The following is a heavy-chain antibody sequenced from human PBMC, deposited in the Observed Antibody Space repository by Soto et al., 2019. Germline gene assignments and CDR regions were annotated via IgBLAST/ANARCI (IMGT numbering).Heavy chain of an antibody. CDR3: VKDSGYTGVFDP. D-gene: IGHD5-12*01. V-gene: IGHV3-74*01. Sequence: PGGSLRLSCAASGFTFTSHWMHWFRQAPGKGLVWVSRIDSDESNTNYADSVKGRFTISRDNVKNTLYLQMNSLRAEDTAMYYCVKDSGYTGVFDPWGQGTLVTVSS. CDR2: IDSDESNT. CDR1: GFTFTSHW. J-gene: IGHJ5*02.